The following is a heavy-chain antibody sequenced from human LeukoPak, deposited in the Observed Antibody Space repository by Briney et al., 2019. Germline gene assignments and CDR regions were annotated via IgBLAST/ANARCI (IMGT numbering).Heavy chain of an antibody. V-gene: IGHV4-59*01. CDR2: IYYSGST. CDR3: ARSSGWYYYYYYYMDV. Sequence: SETLSLTCTVSGGSISSYYWSWIRQPPGKGLEWIGYIYYSGSTNYNPSLKSRVTISVDTSKNQFSLKLSSVTAADTAVYYCARSSGWYYYYYYYMDVWGEGTTVTISS. J-gene: IGHJ6*03. D-gene: IGHD6-19*01. CDR1: GGSISSYY.